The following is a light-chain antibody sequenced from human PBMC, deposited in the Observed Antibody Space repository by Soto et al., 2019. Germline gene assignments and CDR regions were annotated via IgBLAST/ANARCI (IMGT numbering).Light chain of an antibody. V-gene: IGKV3-15*01. CDR3: QQYNSWPPIT. Sequence: TVMTQSPSTLSVSPGERVTLSCRASQSVSSNLAWYQQKPGQAPWLLIYGASTRATGIPARFSGSGSGTEFTLTISSLQSEDFAVYYCQQYNSWPPITFGQGTRLEIK. CDR2: GAS. CDR1: QSVSSN. J-gene: IGKJ5*01.